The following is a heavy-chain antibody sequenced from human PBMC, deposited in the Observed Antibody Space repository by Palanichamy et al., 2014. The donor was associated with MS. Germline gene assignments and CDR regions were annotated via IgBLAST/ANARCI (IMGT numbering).Heavy chain of an antibody. CDR2: INVLGST. Sequence: QVQLQQWGAGLLKPSETLSLTCAVFGGSSSGYYWSWIRQSTGKGLEWIGEINVLGSTNYNPSLKSRMKISVDTSKNQVSLNLRSVSAADTGVYYCARGAGLNRRLRGAFDIWGQGTMITVSS. CDR1: GGSSSGYY. V-gene: IGHV4-34*01. CDR3: ARGAGLNRRLRGAFDI. D-gene: IGHD5-12*01. J-gene: IGHJ3*02.